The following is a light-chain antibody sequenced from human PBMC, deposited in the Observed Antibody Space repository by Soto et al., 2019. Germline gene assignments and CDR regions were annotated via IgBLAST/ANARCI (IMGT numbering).Light chain of an antibody. CDR3: QQPNSYPLT. Sequence: DIQLTQFPSFLSASVGDRVTITCRASQGISSYLAWYQQKPGKAPKLLIYAASTLQSGVPSRFSGSGSGTEFTLTISSLQPEDFETYYCQQPNSYPLTFGGGTNVEIK. V-gene: IGKV1-9*01. J-gene: IGKJ4*01. CDR1: QGISSY. CDR2: AAS.